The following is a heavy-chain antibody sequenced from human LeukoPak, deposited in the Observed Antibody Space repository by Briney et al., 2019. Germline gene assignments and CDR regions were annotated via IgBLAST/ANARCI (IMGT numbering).Heavy chain of an antibody. Sequence: SETLSLACTVSGYSISSGYYWNWIRQPPGKGLEWIGEINHSGSTNYNPSLKSRVTISVDTSKNQFSLKLSSVTAADTAVYYCARAVGGDGSGSLWGPGTLVTVSS. CDR2: INHSGST. J-gene: IGHJ4*02. CDR1: GYSISSGYY. V-gene: IGHV4-38-2*02. CDR3: ARAVGGDGSGSL. D-gene: IGHD3-10*01.